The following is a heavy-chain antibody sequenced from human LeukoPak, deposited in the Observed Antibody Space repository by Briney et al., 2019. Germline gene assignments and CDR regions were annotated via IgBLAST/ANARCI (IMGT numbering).Heavy chain of an antibody. D-gene: IGHD1-26*01. Sequence: GASVKVSCKASGGTFSSYAISWVRQAPGQGLEWMGRIIPILGIANYAQKSQGRVTITADKSTSTAYMELSSLRSEDTAVYYCARALIVGASNAYYFDYWGQGTLVTVSS. CDR3: ARALIVGASNAYYFDY. J-gene: IGHJ4*02. CDR2: IIPILGIA. V-gene: IGHV1-69*04. CDR1: GGTFSSYA.